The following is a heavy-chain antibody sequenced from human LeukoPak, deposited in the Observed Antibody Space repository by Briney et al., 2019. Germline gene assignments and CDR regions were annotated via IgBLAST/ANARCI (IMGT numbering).Heavy chain of an antibody. CDR3: ARVDGSGPNAPNDC. D-gene: IGHD3-10*01. CDR2: INAGNGNT. CDR1: GYTLTSYA. V-gene: IGHV1-3*01. J-gene: IGHJ4*02. Sequence: ASVKVSCKASGYTLTSYAMHWVRQAPGQRLEWMGWINAGNGNTKYSQKFQGRVTITRDTSASTAYMELSSLRSEDTAVYYCARVDGSGPNAPNDCWGQGSLVTVSS.